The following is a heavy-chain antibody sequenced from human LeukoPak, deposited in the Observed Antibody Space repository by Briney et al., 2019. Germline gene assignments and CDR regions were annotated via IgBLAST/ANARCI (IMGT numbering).Heavy chain of an antibody. J-gene: IGHJ4*02. D-gene: IGHD6-13*01. CDR3: AKDRAQQLVLDF. Sequence: ETLSLTCTVSGDSISSSSWSWIRQAPGKGLEWVSAIIGSGSSTYYADSVKGRFTISRDNSKNTLFLQMNSLRAEDTAVYYCAKDRAQQLVLDFWGQGTLVTASS. CDR2: IIGSGSST. V-gene: IGHV3-23*01. CDR1: GDSISSSS.